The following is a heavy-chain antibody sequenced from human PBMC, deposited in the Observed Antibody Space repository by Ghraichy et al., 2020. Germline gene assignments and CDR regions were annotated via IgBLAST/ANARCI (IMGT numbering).Heavy chain of an antibody. Sequence: GGSLRLSCAASGFTFSNYNINWVRQAPGKGLEWVSTISGTGYAKYYADSVKGRFTMSRDNSKNTAYLQLNSLRAEDTAIYFCAKDPTHDTVDLWGQGTLVTVSP. V-gene: IGHV3-23*01. CDR2: ISGTGYAK. J-gene: IGHJ3*01. CDR3: AKDPTHDTVDL. CDR1: GFTFSNYN.